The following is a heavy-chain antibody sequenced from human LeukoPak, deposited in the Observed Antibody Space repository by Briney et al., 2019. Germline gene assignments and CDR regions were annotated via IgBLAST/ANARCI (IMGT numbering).Heavy chain of an antibody. D-gene: IGHD2-2*01. Sequence: SETLSLTCTVSGGSISSYYWSWIRQPPGKGLEWIGYIYYSGSTNYNPSLKSRVTISVDTSKNQFSLKLSSVTAADTAVYYCARAGPKVVPAAGGGYYYYYYMDVWGKGTTVTVSS. CDR3: ARAGPKVVPAAGGGYYYYYYMDV. CDR2: IYYSGST. V-gene: IGHV4-59*01. J-gene: IGHJ6*03. CDR1: GGSISSYY.